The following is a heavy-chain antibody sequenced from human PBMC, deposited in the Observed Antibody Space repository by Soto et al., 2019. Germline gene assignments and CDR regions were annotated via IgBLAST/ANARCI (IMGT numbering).Heavy chain of an antibody. CDR1: GYTFTSYG. J-gene: IGHJ6*02. CDR2: ISAYNGNT. V-gene: IGHV1-18*01. CDR3: ARDLKNYYYYGMDV. Sequence: ASVKVSCKASGYTFTSYGISWVRQAPGQGLEWVGWISAYNGNTNYAQKLQGRVTMTTDTSTSTAYMELRSLRSDDTAVYYCARDLKNYYYYGMDVWGQGTTVTVSS.